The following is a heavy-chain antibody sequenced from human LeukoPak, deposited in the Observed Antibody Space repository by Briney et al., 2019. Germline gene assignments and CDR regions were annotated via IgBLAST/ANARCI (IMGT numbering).Heavy chain of an antibody. CDR1: GFTFSSYS. CDR3: ARDAPVGSSSSMFYYYYYMDV. D-gene: IGHD6-6*01. V-gene: IGHV3-21*01. Sequence: GGSLRLSCAASGFTFSSYSMNWVRQAPGKGLEWVSSISSSSSYIYYADSVKGRFTISRDNAKNSLYLQMNSLRAEDTAVYYCARDAPVGSSSSMFYYYYYMDVWGKGTTVTVSS. J-gene: IGHJ6*03. CDR2: ISSSSSYI.